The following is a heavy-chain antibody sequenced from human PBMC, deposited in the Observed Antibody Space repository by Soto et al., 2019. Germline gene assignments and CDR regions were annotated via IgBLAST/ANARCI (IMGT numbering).Heavy chain of an antibody. Sequence: QVQLVQYGAEVKKPGASVKVSCKASGYIFTSYGISWVRQAPGQGLEWMGWISGHNGNTDYAQNLQGRVTMTTDTSTSTVFMELRSLRSDDTAVYYCARGSYSSSRYSLDNWGQGTLVTVSS. J-gene: IGHJ4*02. V-gene: IGHV1-18*04. D-gene: IGHD6-13*01. CDR1: GYIFTSYG. CDR2: ISGHNGNT. CDR3: ARGSYSSSRYSLDN.